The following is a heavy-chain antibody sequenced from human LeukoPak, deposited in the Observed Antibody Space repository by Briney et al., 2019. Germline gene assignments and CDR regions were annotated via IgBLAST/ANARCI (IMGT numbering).Heavy chain of an antibody. V-gene: IGHV3-33*01. Sequence: PGRSLRLSCAASGFTFSSYGMHWVRQAPGKGLEWVAVIWYDGSNKYYADSVKGRFTISRDNSKNTLYLQMNSLRAEDTAVYYCARELTNPSSEYFQHWGQGTLVTVSS. CDR3: ARELTNPSSEYFQH. CDR2: IWYDGSNK. J-gene: IGHJ1*01. D-gene: IGHD3-9*01. CDR1: GFTFSSYG.